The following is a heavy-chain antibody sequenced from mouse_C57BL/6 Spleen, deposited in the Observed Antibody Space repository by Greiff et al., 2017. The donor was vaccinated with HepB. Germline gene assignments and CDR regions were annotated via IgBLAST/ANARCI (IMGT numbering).Heavy chain of an antibody. V-gene: IGHV1-64*01. D-gene: IGHD1-1*01. CDR2: IHPNSGST. Sequence: VQLQQPGAELVKPGASVKLSCKASGYTFTSYWMHWVKQRPGQGLEWIGMIHPNSGSTNYNEKFKSKATLTVDKSSSTAYMQLSSLTSEDSAVYYCAREGPYGSSKGYFDYWGQGTTLTVSS. J-gene: IGHJ2*01. CDR3: AREGPYGSSKGYFDY. CDR1: GYTFTSYW.